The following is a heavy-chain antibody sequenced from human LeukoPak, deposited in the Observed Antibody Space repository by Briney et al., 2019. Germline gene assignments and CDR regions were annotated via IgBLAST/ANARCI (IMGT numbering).Heavy chain of an antibody. CDR3: ARYYYDSSGYYWTRFDY. CDR1: GYSISSGYY. Sequence: PSETLSLTCAVSGYSISSGYYWGWIRPPPGKGLEWIGSIYHSGSTYYNPSLKSRVTISVDTSKNQFSLKLSSVTAADTAVYYCARYYYDSSGYYWTRFDYWGQGTLVTVSS. J-gene: IGHJ4*02. CDR2: IYHSGST. V-gene: IGHV4-38-2*01. D-gene: IGHD3-22*01.